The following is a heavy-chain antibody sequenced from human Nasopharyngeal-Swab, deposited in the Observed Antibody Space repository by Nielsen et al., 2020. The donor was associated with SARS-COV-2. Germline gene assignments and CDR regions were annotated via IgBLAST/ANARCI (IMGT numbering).Heavy chain of an antibody. Sequence: WIRQPPGKGLVWVSRINSDGSSTSYADSVKGRFTISRDNAKNTLYLQMNSLRAEDTAVYYCARRISGGYDPWGQGTLVTVSS. V-gene: IGHV3-74*01. CDR3: ARRISGGYDP. J-gene: IGHJ5*02. CDR2: INSDGSST. D-gene: IGHD1-26*01.